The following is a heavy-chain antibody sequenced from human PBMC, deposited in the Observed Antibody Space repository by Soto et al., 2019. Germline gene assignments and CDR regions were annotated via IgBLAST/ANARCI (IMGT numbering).Heavy chain of an antibody. J-gene: IGHJ5*01. CDR2: IYHIGIP. CDR1: GRPVSSGGSY. CDR3: VRDKALDSSGHWFDS. V-gene: IGHV4-31*03. Sequence: SETLSLTCTVSGRPVSSGGSYWTWVRQVPGKGLEWIGYIYHIGIPSYNPSLKSRLSMSLDASKNQFSLNLTSVTAADTAIYYCVRDKALDSSGHWFDSWGQGTLVTVSS. D-gene: IGHD6-19*01.